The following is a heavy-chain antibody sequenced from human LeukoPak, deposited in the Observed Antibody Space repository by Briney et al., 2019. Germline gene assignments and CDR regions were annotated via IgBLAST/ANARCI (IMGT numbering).Heavy chain of an antibody. CDR3: ARVGCTGGSCYGWFDP. CDR2: INPNSGGT. J-gene: IGHJ5*02. D-gene: IGHD2-15*01. V-gene: IGHV1-2*02. CDR1: GYTFTAYY. Sequence: GASVKVSCKASGYTFTAYYMNWLRQAPGQGLEWMGWINPNSGGTNSAQKFQGRVTMTRDTSISTAYMELSRLRSDDTAVYYCARVGCTGGSCYGWFDPWGQGTLVTVSS.